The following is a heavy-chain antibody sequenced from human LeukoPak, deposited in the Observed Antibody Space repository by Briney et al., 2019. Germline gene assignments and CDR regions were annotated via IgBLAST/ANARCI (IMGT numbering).Heavy chain of an antibody. CDR1: GGSISSSSYY. Sequence: SETLSLTCTVSGGSISSSSYYWGWIRQPPGKGLEWIGSIYYSGSTYYNPSLKSRVTISVDTPKNQFSLKLSSVTAADTAVYYCATGTNSYDSSGYLPHHLDYWGQGTLVTVSS. CDR2: IYYSGST. D-gene: IGHD3-22*01. CDR3: ATGTNSYDSSGYLPHHLDY. J-gene: IGHJ4*02. V-gene: IGHV4-39*07.